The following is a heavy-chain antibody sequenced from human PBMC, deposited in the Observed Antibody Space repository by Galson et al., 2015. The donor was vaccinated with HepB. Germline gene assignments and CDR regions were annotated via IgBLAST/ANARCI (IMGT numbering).Heavy chain of an antibody. Sequence: ALVKPTQTLTLTCTFSGFSLSTSGVGVGWIRQPPGKVLEWLALIYWDDDKRYSPSLKTRLTITKDTSKNQVVLTMTNMDPVDTATYYCAHRLDSGNGYYFSYWGQGTLVTVSS. CDR2: IYWDDDK. CDR3: AHRLDSGNGYYFSY. J-gene: IGHJ4*02. CDR1: GFSLSTSGVG. V-gene: IGHV2-5*02. D-gene: IGHD5-12*01.